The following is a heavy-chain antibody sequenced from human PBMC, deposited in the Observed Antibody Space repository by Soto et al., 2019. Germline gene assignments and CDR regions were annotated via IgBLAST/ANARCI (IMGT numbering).Heavy chain of an antibody. Sequence: QVQLVESGGGVVQPGGSLRLSCAASGFTFGRHGMHWVRQAPGKGLEWVAVIGSDGRRDSYADSVKGRFTISRDNGQNTLYLQMNSLRAEDTAVYYCARDDDYGDNGLDYWGQRTLVTVSS. J-gene: IGHJ4*02. V-gene: IGHV3-33*01. CDR3: ARDDDYGDNGLDY. CDR1: GFTFGRHG. D-gene: IGHD4-17*01. CDR2: IGSDGRRD.